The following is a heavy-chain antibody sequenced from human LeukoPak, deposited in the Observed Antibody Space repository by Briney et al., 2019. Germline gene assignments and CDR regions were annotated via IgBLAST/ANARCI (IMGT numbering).Heavy chain of an antibody. D-gene: IGHD5-12*01. V-gene: IGHV4-59*12. CDR2: IYYSGST. CDR1: GGSISSYY. Sequence: SETLSLTCTVSGGSISSYYWSWIRQPPGKGLEWIGYIYYSGSTNYNPSLKSRFTISVVTSKNQFSLKLSSVTAADTAVYYWAGVVLSGYDFYYYYMDVWGKGTTVTVSS. CDR3: AGVVLSGYDFYYYYMDV. J-gene: IGHJ6*03.